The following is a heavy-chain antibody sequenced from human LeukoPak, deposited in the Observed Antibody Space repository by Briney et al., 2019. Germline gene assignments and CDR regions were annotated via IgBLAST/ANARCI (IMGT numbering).Heavy chain of an antibody. CDR2: ISWSSSYT. J-gene: IGHJ4*02. V-gene: IGHV3-21*01. CDR3: ARHQSGSNSRKLDY. CDR1: GFTFSSNA. Sequence: GGSLRLSCAASGFTFSSNAMNWVRQAPGKGLEWVSSISWSSSYTYYADSVQGRFTISRDNVRNSLYLQMNSLRAEDTAIYYCARHQSGSNSRKLDYWGQGTLVTVSS. D-gene: IGHD6-13*01.